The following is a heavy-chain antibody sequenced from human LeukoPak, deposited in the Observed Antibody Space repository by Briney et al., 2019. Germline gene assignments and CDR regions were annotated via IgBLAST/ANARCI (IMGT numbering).Heavy chain of an antibody. CDR1: GFTFSSYA. V-gene: IGHV3-30*04. CDR2: ISYDGSNK. Sequence: GGSLRLSCAASGFTFSSYAMHWVRQAPGKGLEWVAVISYDGSNKYYADSVKGRFTISRDNSKNTLYLQMNSLRAEDTAVYYCARDGGGYCSSTSCRAEYFQHWGQGTLVTVSS. D-gene: IGHD2-2*01. J-gene: IGHJ1*01. CDR3: ARDGGGYCSSTSCRAEYFQH.